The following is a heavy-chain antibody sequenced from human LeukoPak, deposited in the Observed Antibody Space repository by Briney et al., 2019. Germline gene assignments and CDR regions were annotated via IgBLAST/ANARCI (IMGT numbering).Heavy chain of an antibody. J-gene: IGHJ4*02. CDR1: GYTFTSYD. CDR3: ARDAPYCSSTSCYAGRYFDY. Sequence: ASVKVSCKASGYTFTSYDINWVRQATGQGLEWMGWMNPNSGNTGYAQKFQGRVTMTRNTSISTAYMELRSLRSDDTAVYYCARDAPYCSSTSCYAGRYFDYWGQGTLVTVSS. CDR2: MNPNSGNT. D-gene: IGHD2-2*01. V-gene: IGHV1-8*01.